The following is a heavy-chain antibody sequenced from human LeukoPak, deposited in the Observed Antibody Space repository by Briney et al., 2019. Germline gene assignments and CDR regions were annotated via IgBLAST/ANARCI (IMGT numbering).Heavy chain of an antibody. Sequence: GGSLRLSCAASGFTFSPHHMDWVRQSPGQGLEWVGLIGNKANTYTTIYAASVKGRFTISRDDSKNSVYLQMDSLKTEDTAVYYCVRDDWRGLGNRNDVANFDYWGQGTLVTVSS. D-gene: IGHD1-1*01. J-gene: IGHJ4*02. CDR3: VRDDWRGLGNRNDVANFDY. CDR2: IGNKANTYTT. V-gene: IGHV3-72*01. CDR1: GFTFSPHH.